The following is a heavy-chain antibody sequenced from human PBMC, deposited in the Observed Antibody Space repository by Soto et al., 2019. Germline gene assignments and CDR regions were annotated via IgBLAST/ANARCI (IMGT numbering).Heavy chain of an antibody. CDR2: IIPIFGTT. CDR3: ARDAIFGVVIRGIDYYYGIDV. CDR1: GGTFSNYA. D-gene: IGHD3-3*01. Sequence: QVQLVQSGAEVKKPGSSVKVSCKASGGTFSNYAISWVRQAPGQGLEWMGGIIPIFGTTNYAQKFQGSVTITADESTSTAYMELSSLRSEDTAVYYCARDAIFGVVIRGIDYYYGIDVWGQGTTVTVSS. J-gene: IGHJ6*02. V-gene: IGHV1-69*01.